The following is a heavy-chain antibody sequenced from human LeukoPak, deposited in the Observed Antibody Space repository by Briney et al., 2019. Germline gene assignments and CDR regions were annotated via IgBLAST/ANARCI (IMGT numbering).Heavy chain of an antibody. CDR1: GGSISSSSYD. V-gene: IGHV4-39*07. J-gene: IGHJ4*02. CDR3: ARGRRWAAAEIVY. D-gene: IGHD6-13*01. CDR2: IYYSDST. Sequence: SETLSLTCSVSGGSISSSSYDWGWIRQPPGKGLEWIGSIYYSDSTYYNPSLKSRVTISVDTSKNQFSLKLSSVTAADTAVYYCARGRRWAAAEIVYWGQGTLVTVSS.